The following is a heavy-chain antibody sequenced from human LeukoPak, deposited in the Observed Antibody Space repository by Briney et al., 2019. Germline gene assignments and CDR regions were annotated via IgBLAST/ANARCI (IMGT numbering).Heavy chain of an antibody. V-gene: IGHV4-34*01. Sequence: SETLSLACAVYGESFTHHWSWIRQPSGKGLEWVGEISLSGRTSYNPSLMSRVTISVDTSKNQFSLKLTSGTAADTAVYYCARGGGDCSGGSCYLDVWGQGTLVIVSS. D-gene: IGHD2-15*01. J-gene: IGHJ5*02. CDR1: GESFTHH. CDR2: ISLSGRT. CDR3: ARGGGDCSGGSCYLDV.